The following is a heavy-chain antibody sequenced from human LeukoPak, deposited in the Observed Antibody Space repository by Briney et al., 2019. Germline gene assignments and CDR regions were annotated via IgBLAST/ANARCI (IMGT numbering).Heavy chain of an antibody. V-gene: IGHV3-21*01. CDR1: GFTFSSYS. D-gene: IGHD3-10*01. Sequence: PGRSLRLSCAASGFTFSSYSMNWVRQAPGKGLEWVSSISSSSSYIYYADSVKGRFTISRDNAKNSLYLQMNSLRAEDTAVYYCARDLSGAHYYGSGSYYNVGYWGQGTLVTVSS. J-gene: IGHJ4*02. CDR2: ISSSSSYI. CDR3: ARDLSGAHYYGSGSYYNVGY.